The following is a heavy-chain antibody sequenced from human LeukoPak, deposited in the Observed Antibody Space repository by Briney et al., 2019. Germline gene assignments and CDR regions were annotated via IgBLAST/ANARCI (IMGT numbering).Heavy chain of an antibody. CDR3: ARGPPESSSSDY. CDR2: MNPKNGNT. J-gene: IGHJ4*02. CDR1: GYTFITYD. Sequence: ASVKVSCKASGYTFITYDINWVRQSPGQGLEWVGWMNPKNGNTGYEQKFQGRVTMTRSTSISTAYMELSSLRSEDTAVCYCARGPPESSSSDYWGQGTLVTVSS. D-gene: IGHD6-13*01. V-gene: IGHV1-8*01.